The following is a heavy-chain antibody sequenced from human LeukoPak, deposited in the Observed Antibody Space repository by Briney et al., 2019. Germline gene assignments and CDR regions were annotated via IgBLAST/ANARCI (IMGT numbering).Heavy chain of an antibody. J-gene: IGHJ6*02. CDR1: AFTSSAYG. CDR3: AKDSGVNPYYYYAMDV. V-gene: IGHV3-30*18. Sequence: GRSLRLSCAVSAFTSSAYGMHWVRQAPGKGLEWVAVISYDGNNKFYADSVKGRFTISRDNSKNTLYLQMNSLRAEDTAVFYCAKDSGVNPYYYYAMDVWGQGTTVTVSS. CDR2: ISYDGNNK.